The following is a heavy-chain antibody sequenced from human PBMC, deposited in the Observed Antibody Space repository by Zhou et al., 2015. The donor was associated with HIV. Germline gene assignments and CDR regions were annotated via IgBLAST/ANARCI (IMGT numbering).Heavy chain of an antibody. D-gene: IGHD2-21*02. CDR1: GGTFSSYT. V-gene: IGHV1-69*02. Sequence: QVQLVQSGAEVKKPGSSVKVSCKASGGTFSSYTISWVRQAPGQGLEWMGRIIPILGIANYAQKFQGRVTITADKSTSTAYMELSSLRSEDTAVYYCASFPAYCGGDCYSSWFDPWGQGTLVTVSS. CDR2: IIPILGIA. CDR3: ASFPAYCGGDCYSSWFDP. J-gene: IGHJ5*02.